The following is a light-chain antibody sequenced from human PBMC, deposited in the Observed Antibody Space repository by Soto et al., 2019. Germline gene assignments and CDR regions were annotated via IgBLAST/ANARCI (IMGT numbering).Light chain of an antibody. CDR3: QPSYSTPLT. V-gene: IGKV1-39*01. J-gene: IGKJ4*01. Sequence: DIQITQSPSTLSASVGDRVSITCPASQRVNTCLAWYQQKPGKDPKLLIYAASSLQSGVTSRFSGSGSGTDFTLTISSLQPEDFATYYCQPSYSTPLTVGEGTQVEIK. CDR2: AAS. CDR1: QRVNTC.